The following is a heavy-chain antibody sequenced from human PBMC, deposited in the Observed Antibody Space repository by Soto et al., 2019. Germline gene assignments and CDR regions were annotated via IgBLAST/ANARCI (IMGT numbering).Heavy chain of an antibody. CDR1: GFSLSTSGVG. CDR2: MYWDDDK. CDR3: AHVYGGYDNFDY. V-gene: IGHV2-5*02. J-gene: IGHJ4*02. Sequence: QITLKESGPTLVKPTQTLTLTCTFSGFSLSTSGVGVGWIRQPPGKALEWLALMYWDDDKRYSPSLKSRLTIPKDTSKNQVVLTMTSMDPVDTATYYCAHVYGGYDNFDYWGQGTLVTVSS. D-gene: IGHD5-12*01.